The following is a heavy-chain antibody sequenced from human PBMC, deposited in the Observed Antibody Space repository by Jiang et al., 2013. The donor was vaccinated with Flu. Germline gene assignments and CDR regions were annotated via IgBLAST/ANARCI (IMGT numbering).Heavy chain of an antibody. CDR2: IYYSGST. CDR1: GGSISSYY. V-gene: IGHV4-59*08. J-gene: IGHJ5*02. Sequence: TLSLTCTVSGGSISSYYWSWIRQPPGKGLEWIGYIYYSGSTNYNPSLKSRVTISVDTSKNQFSLKLSSVTAADTAVYYCARQTSTVKGDWFDPWGQGTLVTVSS. CDR3: ARQTSTVKGDWFDP. D-gene: IGHD4-11*01.